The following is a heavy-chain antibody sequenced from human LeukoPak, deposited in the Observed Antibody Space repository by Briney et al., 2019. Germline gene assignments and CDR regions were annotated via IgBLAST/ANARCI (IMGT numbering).Heavy chain of an antibody. CDR1: GFTVSSNY. CDR2: IYSGGST. J-gene: IGHJ6*02. V-gene: IGHV3-66*01. D-gene: IGHD6-19*01. CDR3: ARGTPSSSGWLYYGMDV. Sequence: GGSLRLSCAASGFTVSSNYMSWVRQAPGKGLEWVSVIYSGGSTYYAGSVKGRFTISRDNSKNTLYLQMNSLRAEDTAVYYCARGTPSSSGWLYYGMDVWGQGTTVTVSS.